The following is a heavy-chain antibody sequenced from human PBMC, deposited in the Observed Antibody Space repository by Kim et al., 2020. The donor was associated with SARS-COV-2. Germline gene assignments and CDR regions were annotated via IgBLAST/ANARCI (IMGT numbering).Heavy chain of an antibody. J-gene: IGHJ5*02. V-gene: IGHV4-39*07. Sequence: SETLSLTCTVSGGSISSSSYYWGWIRQPPGKGLEWIGSIYYSGSTYYNPSLKSRVTISVDTSKNQFSLKLSSVTAADTAVYYCARYCSSTSCQEIDPWGQGTLVTVSS. CDR2: IYYSGST. CDR3: ARYCSSTSCQEIDP. CDR1: GGSISSSSYY. D-gene: IGHD2-2*01.